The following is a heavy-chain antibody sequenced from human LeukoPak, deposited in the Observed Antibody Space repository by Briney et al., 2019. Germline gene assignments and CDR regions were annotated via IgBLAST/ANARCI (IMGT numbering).Heavy chain of an antibody. CDR2: ISSSSTI. Sequence: GGSLRLSCAASGFTFSSYSMNWVRQAPGKGLEWVSYISSSSTIYYADSVKGRFTISRDNAKNSLYLQMNSLRAEDTAFYYCGXDPTYYVWGSYFMDVWGKGTTVTISS. CDR1: GFTFSSYS. D-gene: IGHD3-16*01. V-gene: IGHV3-48*01. J-gene: IGHJ6*04. CDR3: GXDPTYYVWGSYFMDV.